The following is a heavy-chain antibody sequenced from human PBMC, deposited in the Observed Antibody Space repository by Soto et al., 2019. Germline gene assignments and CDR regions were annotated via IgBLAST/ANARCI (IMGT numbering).Heavy chain of an antibody. Sequence: ASVKVSCKASGYTFTGYYMHWVRQAPGQGLEWMGWINPNSGGTNYAQKFQGRVTMTRDTSISTAYMELSRLRSDDTAVYYCAKPTITMVRGVISYGMDVWGQGTTVTVSS. CDR2: INPNSGGT. J-gene: IGHJ6*02. D-gene: IGHD3-10*01. CDR1: GYTFTGYY. V-gene: IGHV1-2*02. CDR3: AKPTITMVRGVISYGMDV.